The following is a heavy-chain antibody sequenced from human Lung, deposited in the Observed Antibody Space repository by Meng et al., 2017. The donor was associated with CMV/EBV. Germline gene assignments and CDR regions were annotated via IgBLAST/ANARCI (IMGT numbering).Heavy chain of an antibody. CDR2: INPKSGDT. V-gene: IGHV1-2*02. Sequence: ASVKVSXKASGYTFSGYYIHWVRQAPGQGLEWMGWINPKSGDTKYEQRFQGRVSVTRDTSITTAYMELSSLRSDDTAVYYCARDFLDYGGWFDPWGQGTXVTVSS. CDR3: ARDFLDYGGWFDP. J-gene: IGHJ5*02. D-gene: IGHD4/OR15-4a*01. CDR1: GYTFSGYY.